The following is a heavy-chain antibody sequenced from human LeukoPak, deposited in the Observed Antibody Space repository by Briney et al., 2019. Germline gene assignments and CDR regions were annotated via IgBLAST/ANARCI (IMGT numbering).Heavy chain of an antibody. CDR2: IRYVGINK. V-gene: IGHV3-30*02. J-gene: IGHJ4*02. Sequence: GGSLRLSCAASGFTFSTYGMHWVRQAPGKGLEWVSFIRYVGINKYYADSVKGRFTISRDNSKNSLYLQMNTLRAEDTALYYCARGYYYDSSTYPGDYWGQGTLVTVSS. CDR3: ARGYYYDSSTYPGDY. CDR1: GFTFSTYG. D-gene: IGHD3-22*01.